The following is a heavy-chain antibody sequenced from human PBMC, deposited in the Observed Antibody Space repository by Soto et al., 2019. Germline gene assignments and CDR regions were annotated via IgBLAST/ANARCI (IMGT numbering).Heavy chain of an antibody. V-gene: IGHV3-21*01. CDR3: ARDLTYYDSSGYYYYGMDV. CDR2: ISSSSSYI. Sequence: GGSLRLSCAASGFTFSSYSMNWVCQAPGKGLEWVSSISSSSSYIYYADSVKGRFTISRDNAKNSLYLQMNSLRAEDTAVYYCARDLTYYDSSGYYYYGMDVWGQGTTVTVSS. D-gene: IGHD3-22*01. J-gene: IGHJ6*02. CDR1: GFTFSSYS.